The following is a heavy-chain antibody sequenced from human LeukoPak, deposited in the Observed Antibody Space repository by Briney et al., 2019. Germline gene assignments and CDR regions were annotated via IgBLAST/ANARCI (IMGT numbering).Heavy chain of an antibody. J-gene: IGHJ4*02. CDR3: ARTLSVVVTGNFDY. CDR2: ISSSSSYI. D-gene: IGHD2-21*02. Sequence: GSLRLSCAASGFTFSSYSMNWVRQAPGKGLEWVSSISSSSSYIYYADSVKGRFTISRDNAKSTLYLQMNSLRAEDTALYYCARTLSVVVTGNFDYWGQGTLVTVSS. CDR1: GFTFSSYS. V-gene: IGHV3-21*04.